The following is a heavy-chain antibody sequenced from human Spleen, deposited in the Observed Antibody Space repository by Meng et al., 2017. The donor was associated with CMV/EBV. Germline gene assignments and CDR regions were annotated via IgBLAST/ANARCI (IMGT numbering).Heavy chain of an antibody. CDR2: INPNSGGT. J-gene: IGHJ4*02. CDR3: ARESPNYDFWSGYYRYFDY. Sequence: FGVYSVHWVRQAPGQGLEWMGWINPNSGGTNYAQKFQGRVIMTRDTSISTAYMELTRLTSDDTAVYYCARESPNYDFWSGYYRYFDYWGQGTLVTVSS. D-gene: IGHD3-3*01. V-gene: IGHV1-2*02. CDR1: FGVYS.